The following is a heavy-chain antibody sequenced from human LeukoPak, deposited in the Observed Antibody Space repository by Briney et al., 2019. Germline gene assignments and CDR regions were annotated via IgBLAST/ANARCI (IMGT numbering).Heavy chain of an antibody. J-gene: IGHJ4*02. CDR2: ISGSGDNT. D-gene: IGHD3-10*01. V-gene: IGHV3-23*01. CDR1: GFDFSSYA. Sequence: PGGSLRLSCAASGFDFSSYAVSWVRQAPGKGLEWVSTISGSGDNTYYAESVKGRFTISRDNSENTLYLQMNSLRVEDTAVYYCAKDRVARGGYFDYWGQGTLVTVSS. CDR3: AKDRVARGGYFDY.